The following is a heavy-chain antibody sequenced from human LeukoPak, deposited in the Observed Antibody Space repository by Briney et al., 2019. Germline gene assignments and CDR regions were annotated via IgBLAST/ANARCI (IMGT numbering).Heavy chain of an antibody. CDR2: IYYSGST. D-gene: IGHD3-22*01. CDR3: ARARPFYYDSSGYRDAFDI. V-gene: IGHV4-59*01. CDR1: GGSISSYY. Sequence: SETLSLTCTVSGGSISSYYWSWIRQPPGKGLEWIGYIYYSGSTNYNPSLKSRVTISVDTSKNQFSLKLSSVTAADTAVYYCARARPFYYDSSGYRDAFDIWGQGTMVTVSS. J-gene: IGHJ3*02.